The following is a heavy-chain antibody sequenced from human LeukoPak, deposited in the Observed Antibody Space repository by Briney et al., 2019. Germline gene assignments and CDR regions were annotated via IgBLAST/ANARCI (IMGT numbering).Heavy chain of an antibody. V-gene: IGHV5-51*01. Sequence: IIYPGDSNPRYSPSFQGQVTISADKSISTAYLHWRSLKASDTAMYYCASEFDWTYGQVYWGQGTLVTVSS. CDR3: ASEFDWTYGQVY. CDR2: IYPGDSNP. D-gene: IGHD3-9*01. J-gene: IGHJ4*02.